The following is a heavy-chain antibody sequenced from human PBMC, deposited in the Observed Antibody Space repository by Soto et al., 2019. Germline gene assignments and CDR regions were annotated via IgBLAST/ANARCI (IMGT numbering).Heavy chain of an antibody. CDR3: ATYSSGWRLFDY. D-gene: IGHD6-19*01. CDR2: IYYSGST. CDR1: GGSISSGGYY. Sequence: SETLSLTCTVSGGSISSGGYYWSWIRQHPGKGLEWIGYIYYSGSTYYNPSLKSRVTISVDTSKNQFSLKLSSVTAADTAVYYCATYSSGWRLFDYWGQGTLVTVSS. V-gene: IGHV4-31*03. J-gene: IGHJ4*02.